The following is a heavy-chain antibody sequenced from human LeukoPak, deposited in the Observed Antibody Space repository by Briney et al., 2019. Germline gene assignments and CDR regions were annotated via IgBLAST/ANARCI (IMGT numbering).Heavy chain of an antibody. Sequence: GGSLRLSCAASGFTFSSYSMNWVRQAPGKGLEWVSPISSSSSYIYYADSVKGRFTISRDNAKNSLYLQMNSLRAEDTAVYYCAKEAPIKNPGGIVVVVAAYYPFDYWGQGTLVTVSS. CDR3: AKEAPIKNPGGIVVVVAAYYPFDY. J-gene: IGHJ4*02. CDR1: GFTFSSYS. V-gene: IGHV3-21*01. D-gene: IGHD2-15*01. CDR2: ISSSSSYI.